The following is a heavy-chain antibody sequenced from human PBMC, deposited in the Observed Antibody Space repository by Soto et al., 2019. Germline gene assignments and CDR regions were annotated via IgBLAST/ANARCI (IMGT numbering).Heavy chain of an antibody. D-gene: IGHD6-19*01. V-gene: IGHV2-5*01. CDR1: GFSLSTSGLG. J-gene: IGHJ4*02. Sequence: QITLKESGPTLVRPTQTLTLTCTFSGFSLSTSGLGVGWIRQPPGKALEWLALIYWNDDKRYSTSLKARLTITTEHSKTQVVLTMTNMDPVDTATYYCAHRPSGWYLFDYWGQGTLVTVSS. CDR2: IYWNDDK. CDR3: AHRPSGWYLFDY.